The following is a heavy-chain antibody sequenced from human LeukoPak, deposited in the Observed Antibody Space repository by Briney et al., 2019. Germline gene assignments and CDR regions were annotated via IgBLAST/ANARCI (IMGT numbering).Heavy chain of an antibody. D-gene: IGHD6-13*01. CDR1: GFTFSNYG. V-gene: IGHV3-30*02. Sequence: GGSLRLSCAASGFTFSNYGMNWVRQAPDKGLEWVAFIRYDGSNEYYADSVKGRFSISRDNSQNMLYLQMNSLRAEDTAVYYCARVWIAAPGTDYYYIDVWGKGTTVTVSS. CDR3: ARVWIAAPGTDYYYIDV. J-gene: IGHJ6*03. CDR2: IRYDGSNE.